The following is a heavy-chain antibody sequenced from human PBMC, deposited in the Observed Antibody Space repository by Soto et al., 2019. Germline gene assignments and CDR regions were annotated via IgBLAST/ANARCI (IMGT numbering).Heavy chain of an antibody. V-gene: IGHV1-18*01. CDR1: GYTFTSYG. Sequence: GASVKVSCKASGYTFTSYGISWVRQAPGQGLEWMGWISAYNGNTNYAQKLQGRVTMTTDTSTSTAYMELRSLRSDDTAVYYCASGAVVVVAAPYYDGMDVWGQGTTVTVSS. J-gene: IGHJ6*02. CDR3: ASGAVVVVAAPYYDGMDV. D-gene: IGHD2-15*01. CDR2: ISAYNGNT.